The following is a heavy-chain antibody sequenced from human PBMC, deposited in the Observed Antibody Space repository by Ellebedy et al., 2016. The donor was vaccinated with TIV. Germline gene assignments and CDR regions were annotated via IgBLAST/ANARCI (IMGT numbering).Heavy chain of an antibody. D-gene: IGHD3-16*01. CDR1: GYKFISYE. CDR2: INAGNGHR. J-gene: IGHJ4*02. V-gene: IGHV1-3*01. CDR3: ARVVDTYIWGRLGY. Sequence: ASVKVSCKASGYKFISYEMHWVRQAPGQRLEWMGGINAGNGHRKYSQKFQDRLTITGDTSASTAYMELSSLRSEDTAVYYCARVVDTYIWGRLGYWGQGTLVTVSS.